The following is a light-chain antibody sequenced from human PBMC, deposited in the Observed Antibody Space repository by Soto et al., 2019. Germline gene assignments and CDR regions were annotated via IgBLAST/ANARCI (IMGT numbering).Light chain of an antibody. CDR1: SSNIGSNT. CDR3: AAWDDSLNGRV. CDR2: GSN. Sequence: QSVLTQPPSASGTPGQRVTISCSGRSSNIGSNTVSWYQQLPGTAPKLLIYGSNQRPSGVPDRFSDSKSGTSASLAISGLQSEDEADYYCAAWDDSLNGRVFGGGTKLTVL. V-gene: IGLV1-44*01. J-gene: IGLJ3*02.